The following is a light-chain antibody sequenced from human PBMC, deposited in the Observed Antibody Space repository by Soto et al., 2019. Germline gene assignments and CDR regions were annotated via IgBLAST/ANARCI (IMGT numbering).Light chain of an antibody. CDR1: QSISTY. Sequence: DIQMTQSPSSLSESVGDRVTLTCRASQSISTYLNWYQQKPGKAPKLLIYAASSLQSGVPSRLSGSGSGTDFTFTISSLQPEDFATYYCQQSYTIPYTFGQGTKLEIK. CDR2: AAS. V-gene: IGKV1-39*01. CDR3: QQSYTIPYT. J-gene: IGKJ2*01.